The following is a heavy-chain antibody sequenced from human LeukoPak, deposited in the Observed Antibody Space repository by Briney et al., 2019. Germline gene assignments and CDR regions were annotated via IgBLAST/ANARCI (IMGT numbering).Heavy chain of an antibody. D-gene: IGHD4-11*01. V-gene: IGHV1-2*02. CDR3: AREGYSSY. J-gene: IGHJ4*02. CDR2: VNPNSGGT. CDR1: GYSFTGYF. Sequence: ASVKVSCKASGYSFTGYFMHWVRQAPGQGLEWMGWVNPNSGGTTYAQKFQGRVTMTRDTSISTAYMELSRLRSDDTAVYYCAREGYSSYWGQGTLVTVSS.